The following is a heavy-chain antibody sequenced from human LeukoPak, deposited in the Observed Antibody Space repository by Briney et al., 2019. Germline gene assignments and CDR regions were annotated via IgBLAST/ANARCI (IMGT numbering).Heavy chain of an antibody. CDR2: INSDGSTT. CDR1: GFTFSNAW. Sequence: GGSLRLSCAASGFTFSNAWMSWVRHAPGKGLVWISRINSDGSTTNYADSVKGRFTISRDNAKNTLYLQMNSLRAEDTSVYYCAGAAYYMDVWGQGTTVTVSS. CDR3: AGAAYYMDV. D-gene: IGHD3-10*01. V-gene: IGHV3-74*01. J-gene: IGHJ6*02.